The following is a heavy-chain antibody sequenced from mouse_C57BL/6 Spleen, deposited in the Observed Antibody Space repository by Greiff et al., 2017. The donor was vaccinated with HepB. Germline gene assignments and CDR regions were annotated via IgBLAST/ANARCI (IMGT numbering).Heavy chain of an antibody. J-gene: IGHJ4*01. Sequence: QVHVKQSGPGLVQPSQSLSITCTVSGFSLTSYGVHWVRQSPGKGLEWLGVIWRGGSTDYNAAFMSRLSITKDNSKSQVFFKMNSLQADDTAIYYCAKKLAGTYAMDYWGQGTSVTVSS. CDR1: GFSLTSYG. V-gene: IGHV2-5*01. CDR3: AKKLAGTYAMDY. D-gene: IGHD3-3*01. CDR2: IWRGGST.